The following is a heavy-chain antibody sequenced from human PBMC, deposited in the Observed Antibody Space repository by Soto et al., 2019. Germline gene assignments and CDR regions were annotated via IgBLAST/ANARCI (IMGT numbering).Heavy chain of an antibody. D-gene: IGHD3-22*01. CDR1: GFTFSSYW. J-gene: IGHJ4*02. CDR3: AREVVYYYDSSGYYYGTYFDY. Sequence: GSLRLSCAASGFTFSSYWMSWVRQAPGKGLEWVANIKQDGSEKYYVDSVKGRFTISRDNAKNSLYLQMNSLRAEDTAVYYCAREVVYYYDSSGYYYGTYFDYWGQGTLVTVSS. V-gene: IGHV3-7*05. CDR2: IKQDGSEK.